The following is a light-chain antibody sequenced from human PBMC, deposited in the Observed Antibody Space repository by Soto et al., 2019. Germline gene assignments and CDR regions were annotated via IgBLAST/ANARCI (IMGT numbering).Light chain of an antibody. CDR2: EVS. CDR3: MQCLDLPLT. CDR1: QSLLHSNGKTY. J-gene: IGKJ4*01. Sequence: DIVMTQTPLSLSVTPGQPASISCKSSQSLLHSNGKTYFYWYLQKPGQSPQRLIYEVSNRLSGVPDKFSGSGSGTDFTLRISRVEAEDVGIYYCMQCLDLPLTFGGGTKLEIK. V-gene: IGKV2D-29*02.